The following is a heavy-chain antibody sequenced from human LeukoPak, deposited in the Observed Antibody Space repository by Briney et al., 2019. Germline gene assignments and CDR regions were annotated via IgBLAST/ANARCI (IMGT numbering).Heavy chain of an antibody. CDR3: ARDNWGSLDY. J-gene: IGHJ4*02. V-gene: IGHV4-59*11. D-gene: IGHD7-27*01. Sequence: SETLSLTCTVSGSSISSHSWAWVRQPPGKGLEWIGYDSNNGNINYNPALKSRVTISVDTSKRQISLNLRSVTAADTAVYYCARDNWGSLDYWGQGTLVTASS. CDR2: DSNNGNI. CDR1: GSSISSHS.